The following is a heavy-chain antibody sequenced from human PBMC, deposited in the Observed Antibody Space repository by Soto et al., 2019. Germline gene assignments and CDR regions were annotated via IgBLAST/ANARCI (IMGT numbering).Heavy chain of an antibody. V-gene: IGHV4-34*01. CDR2: INHSGRT. D-gene: IGHD1-26*01. CDR3: ARRYGGNLDY. J-gene: IGHJ4*02. CDR1: GGSFSDYY. Sequence: SETLSLTCAGHGGSFSDYYWSWSRHPPGKGLEWIGEINHSGRTNYNPSLKSRVTISVDTSKNQFSLKLGSVTAADTAVYYCARRYGGNLDYWGQGTLVTVSS.